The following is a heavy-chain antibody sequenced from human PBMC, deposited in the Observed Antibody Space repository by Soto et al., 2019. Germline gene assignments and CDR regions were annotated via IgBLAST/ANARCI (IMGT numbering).Heavy chain of an antibody. D-gene: IGHD3-10*01. CDR1: GFTFSSYA. CDR2: ISYDGSNK. J-gene: IGHJ4*02. V-gene: IGHV3-30-3*01. Sequence: PGGSLRLSCAASGFTFSSYAMHWVRQAPGKGLEWVAVISYDGSNKYYADSVKGRFTISRDNSKNTLYLQMNSLRAEDTAVYYCARDPSLWVFSYYFDYWGQGTLVTVSS. CDR3: ARDPSLWVFSYYFDY.